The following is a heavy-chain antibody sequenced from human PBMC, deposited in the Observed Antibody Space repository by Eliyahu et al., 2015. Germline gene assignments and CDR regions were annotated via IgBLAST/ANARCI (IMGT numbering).Heavy chain of an antibody. J-gene: IGHJ6*02. Sequence: EVQLVESGGGLVQPGGSLRLSCAPSGFXFSSYAMTWFAQAPGKGVEWVSAISGSGGSTYYADSVKGRFTISRDNSKSTLHLQMDSLTAEDTALYFCAKARCSSTSCSRYYYYGMDVWGQGTTVTVSS. V-gene: IGHV3-23*04. D-gene: IGHD2-2*01. CDR1: GFXFSSYA. CDR2: ISGSGGST. CDR3: AKARCSSTSCSRYYYYGMDV.